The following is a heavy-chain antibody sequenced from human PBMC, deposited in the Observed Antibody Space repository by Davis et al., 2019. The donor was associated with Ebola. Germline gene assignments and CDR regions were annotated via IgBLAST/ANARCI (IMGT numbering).Heavy chain of an antibody. CDR2: IKQDGSEK. CDR1: GFTFSSYG. D-gene: IGHD4-17*01. J-gene: IGHJ1*01. CDR3: ARDPGDYGDGFQH. Sequence: PGGSLRLSCAASGFTFSSYGMHWVRQAPGKGLEWVANIKQDGSEKYYVDSVKGRFTISRDNAKNSLYLQMNSLRAEDTDVYYCARDPGDYGDGFQHWGQGTLVTVSS. V-gene: IGHV3-7*01.